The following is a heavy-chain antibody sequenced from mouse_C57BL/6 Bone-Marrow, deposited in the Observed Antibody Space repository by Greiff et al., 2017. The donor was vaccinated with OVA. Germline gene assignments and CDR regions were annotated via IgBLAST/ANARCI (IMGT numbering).Heavy chain of an antibody. CDR1: GYTFTSYW. CDR3: ARRYYGSSYWYFDV. Sequence: VQLQQPGAELVKPGASVKMPCKASGYTFTSYWITWVKQRPGQGLEWIGDIYPGSGSTNYNEKFKSKATLTVDTSSSTAYMQLSSLTSEDSAVYYCARRYYGSSYWYFDVWGTGTTVTVSS. D-gene: IGHD1-1*01. CDR2: IYPGSGST. J-gene: IGHJ1*03. V-gene: IGHV1-55*01.